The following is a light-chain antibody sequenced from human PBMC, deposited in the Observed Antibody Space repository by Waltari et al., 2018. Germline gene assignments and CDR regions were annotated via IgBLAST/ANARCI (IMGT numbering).Light chain of an antibody. V-gene: IGKV3-11*01. CDR3: QQRSNALT. Sequence: EIVLTQSPATLSLSPGERATLSCRTSQRVASYLAWYQQKPRQAPRLLIYDASNRATGIPARFSGSGCGTDFTLTISSLEPEDFGLYYCQQRSNALTFGQGTKLEI. CDR1: QRVASY. J-gene: IGKJ2*01. CDR2: DAS.